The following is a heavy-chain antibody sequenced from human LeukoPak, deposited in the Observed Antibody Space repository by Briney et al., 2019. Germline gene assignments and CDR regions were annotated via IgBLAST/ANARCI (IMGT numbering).Heavy chain of an antibody. V-gene: IGHV3-23*01. D-gene: IGHD4-17*01. CDR1: GFTFSSYA. CDR3: AKQTTVTSLFDY. J-gene: IGHJ4*02. CDR2: ISGSGGST. Sequence: GGSLRLSCAASGFTFSSYAMSWVRQAPGKGLEWVSAISGSGGSTYYADSVKGRFTISRDNSKNTLYLQMNSLRAEDAAVYYCAKQTTVTSLFDYWGQGTLVTVSS.